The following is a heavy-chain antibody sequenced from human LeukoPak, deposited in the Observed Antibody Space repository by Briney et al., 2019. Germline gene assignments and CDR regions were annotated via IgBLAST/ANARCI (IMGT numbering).Heavy chain of an antibody. CDR2: VDHTGST. CDR3: ARGRVSSSTWYSTYYYYFYMDV. D-gene: IGHD1-1*01. J-gene: IGHJ6*03. CDR1: GGSISSYY. V-gene: IGHV4-59*01. Sequence: PSETLSLTCTVAGGSISSYYWTWIRQPPGKGLEWIGYVDHTGSTNFNPSLNGRVSISRDTTKNLFSLRLRSVTAADTAVYFCARGRVSSSTWYSTYYYYFYMDVWGKGTTVTVSS.